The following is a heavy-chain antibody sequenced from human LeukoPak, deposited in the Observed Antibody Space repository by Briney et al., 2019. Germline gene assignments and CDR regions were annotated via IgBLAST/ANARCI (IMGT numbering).Heavy chain of an antibody. CDR3: AILAAAGSPADY. V-gene: IGHV3-30*03. CDR2: ISYDGSNK. D-gene: IGHD6-13*01. CDR1: GFTFSSYG. J-gene: IGHJ4*02. Sequence: GGTLRLSCAASGFTFSSYGMHWVRQAPGKGLEWVAVISYDGSNKYHADSVKGRFTISRDNSKNTLYLQMNSLRAEDTAVYYCAILAAAGSPADYWGQGTLVTVSS.